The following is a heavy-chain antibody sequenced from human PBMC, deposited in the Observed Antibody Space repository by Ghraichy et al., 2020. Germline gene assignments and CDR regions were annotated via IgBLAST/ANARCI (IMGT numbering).Heavy chain of an antibody. J-gene: IGHJ6*02. CDR1: GGSISSSSYY. D-gene: IGHD6-19*01. CDR3: AKSGIAVAGRGWELLGHYYYGMDV. CDR2: IYYSGST. V-gene: IGHV4-39*01. Sequence: SETLSLTCTVSGGSISSSSYYWGWIRQPPGKGLEWIGSIYYSGSTYYNPSLKSRVTISVDTSKNQFSLKLSSVTAADTAVYYCAKSGIAVAGRGWELLGHYYYGMDVWGQGTTVTVSS.